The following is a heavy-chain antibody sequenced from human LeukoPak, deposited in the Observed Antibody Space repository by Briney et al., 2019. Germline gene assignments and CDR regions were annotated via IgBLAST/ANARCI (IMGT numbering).Heavy chain of an antibody. CDR1: GFTFNNYA. V-gene: IGHV3-23*01. CDR2: ISGRGGTT. Sequence: GGSLRLSCAVSGFTFNNYAMSWVRQAPRKGLEWVSSISGRGGTTDYADSVKGRFTISRDNSQNTLYLQMNSLRAEDTAVYYCAKEEKDYYDSSGYYPIDSWGQGTLVTVSS. D-gene: IGHD3-22*01. CDR3: AKEEKDYYDSSGYYPIDS. J-gene: IGHJ4*02.